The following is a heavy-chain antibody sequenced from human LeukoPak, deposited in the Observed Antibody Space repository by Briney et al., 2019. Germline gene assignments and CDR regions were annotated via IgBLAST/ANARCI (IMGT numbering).Heavy chain of an antibody. CDR3: AKPLQRGSYPLFDY. V-gene: IGHV3-23*01. CDR1: GFTFSSYS. D-gene: IGHD3-16*01. Sequence: GGSLRLSCAASGFTFSSYSMSWVRQAPGKGLEWGSAISGSGGSTYYADSVKGRFTISRDNSKNTLYLQMNSLRAEDTAVYYCAKPLQRGSYPLFDYWGQGTLVTVSS. CDR2: ISGSGGST. J-gene: IGHJ4*02.